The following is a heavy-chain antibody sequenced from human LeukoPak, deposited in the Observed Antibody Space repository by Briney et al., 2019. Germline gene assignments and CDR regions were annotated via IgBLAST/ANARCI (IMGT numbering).Heavy chain of an antibody. CDR3: ASRYSSGWSRGFDY. J-gene: IGHJ4*02. CDR2: ISSSSSYI. V-gene: IGHV3-21*04. Sequence: PGGSLRLSCAASGFTFSSYSMNWVRQAPGKGLEWVSSISSSSSYIYYADSVKGRFTISRDNAKNSLYLQMNSLRAEDTALYYCASRYSSGWSRGFDYWGQGTLVTVSS. D-gene: IGHD6-19*01. CDR1: GFTFSSYS.